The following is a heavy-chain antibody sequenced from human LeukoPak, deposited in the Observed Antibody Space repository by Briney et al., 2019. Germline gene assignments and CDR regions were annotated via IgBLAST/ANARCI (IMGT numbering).Heavy chain of an antibody. D-gene: IGHD1-7*01. CDR2: INQDGNEK. Sequence: GGSLRLSCAASGFTFTTYWMSWVRQAPGQGLEWVANINQDGNEKYYVDSVKGRFTMSRDNAKNSLYLQMNGLRADDTAVYYCARTNSQARDYYYYMDVWGKGTTVTVSS. J-gene: IGHJ6*03. CDR1: GFTFTTYW. CDR3: ARTNSQARDYYYYMDV. V-gene: IGHV3-7*01.